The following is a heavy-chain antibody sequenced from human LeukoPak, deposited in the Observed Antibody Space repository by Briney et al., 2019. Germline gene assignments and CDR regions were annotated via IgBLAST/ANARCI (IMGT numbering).Heavy chain of an antibody. CDR3: ARTLSSGYPNYYYYMDV. Sequence: SETLSLTCTVSGGFISSYYWSWIRQPAGKGLEWIGYIYYSGSTNYNPSLKSRVTISVDTSKNQFSLKLSSMTAADTAVYYCARTLSSGYPNYYYYMDVWGKGTTVTVSS. J-gene: IGHJ6*03. V-gene: IGHV4-59*01. CDR1: GGFISSYY. CDR2: IYYSGST. D-gene: IGHD3-22*01.